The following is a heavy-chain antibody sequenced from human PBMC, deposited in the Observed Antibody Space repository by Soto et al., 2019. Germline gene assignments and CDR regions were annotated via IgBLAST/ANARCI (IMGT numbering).Heavy chain of an antibody. V-gene: IGHV1-69*01. J-gene: IGHJ4*02. D-gene: IGHD6-19*01. CDR3: ASGLLGAGMG. CDR1: GGTFRTYA. CDR2: IIPMFGTP. Sequence: QVQLVQSGAEVKKPGSSVKVSCKASGGTFRTYAISWVRQAPGQGLEWMGGIIPMFGTPKYEQKFQGRVTITADESTTTAHMELSSLTSEDTAVYYCASGLLGAGMGWGQGTLVTVSS.